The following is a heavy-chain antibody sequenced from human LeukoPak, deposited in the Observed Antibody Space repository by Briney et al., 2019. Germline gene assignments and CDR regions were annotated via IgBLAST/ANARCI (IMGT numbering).Heavy chain of an antibody. J-gene: IGHJ4*02. CDR1: GFTLSNYW. Sequence: GGSPRLSCAASGFTLSNYWIHWVRQAPGKGLVWVAYINSDGSRTSYADSVKGRFTISRDNAKNTVHLLMNSLRVEDTAVYYCARPGPYSSGWYQDFDYWGQGTLVTVSS. CDR3: ARPGPYSSGWYQDFDY. D-gene: IGHD6-19*01. CDR2: INSDGSRT. V-gene: IGHV3-74*01.